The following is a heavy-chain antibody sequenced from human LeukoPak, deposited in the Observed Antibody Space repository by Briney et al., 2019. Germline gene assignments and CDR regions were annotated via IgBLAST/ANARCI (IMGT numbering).Heavy chain of an antibody. J-gene: IGHJ4*02. Sequence: PSETLSLTCTVSGGSISNRDYYWGWIRQPPGKGLEWIGNIHYSGSIYYSPSLKSRVTISVDAPKNQFSLKLSSVTAADTALYYCARVYYDSGTRWGQGTLVTVSS. D-gene: IGHD3-10*01. CDR3: ARVYYDSGTR. CDR2: IHYSGSI. V-gene: IGHV4-39*01. CDR1: GGSISNRDYY.